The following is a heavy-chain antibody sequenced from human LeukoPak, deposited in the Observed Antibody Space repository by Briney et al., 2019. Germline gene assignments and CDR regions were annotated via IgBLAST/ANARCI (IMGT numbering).Heavy chain of an antibody. Sequence: PGGSLRLSCVASGFTFSSYWMTWVRQAPGKGLEWVAVISYDGSDQRYADSVKGRFTISRDKSKNTLYLQMNSLRVEDTAIYYCARSTTHYYYYYMDVWGKGTTVTVSS. V-gene: IGHV3-30*03. D-gene: IGHD5/OR15-5a*01. CDR2: ISYDGSDQ. J-gene: IGHJ6*03. CDR1: GFTFSSYW. CDR3: ARSTTHYYYYYMDV.